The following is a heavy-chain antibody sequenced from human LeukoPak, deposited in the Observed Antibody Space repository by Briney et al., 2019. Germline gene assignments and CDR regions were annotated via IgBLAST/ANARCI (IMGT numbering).Heavy chain of an antibody. CDR3: ARRVGNSGSLRNFDY. CDR2: IYPGDSDT. D-gene: IGHD1-26*01. V-gene: IGHV5-51*01. Sequence: GESPKISCKGSGYSFTSYWIGWVRQMPGKGLEWMGIIYPGDSDTRYSPSFQGQVTISADKSISTAYLQWSSLKASDTAMYYCARRVGNSGSLRNFDYWGQGTLVTVSS. J-gene: IGHJ4*02. CDR1: GYSFTSYW.